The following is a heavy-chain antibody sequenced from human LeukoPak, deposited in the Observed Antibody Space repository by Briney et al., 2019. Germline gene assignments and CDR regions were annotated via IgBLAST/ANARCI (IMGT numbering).Heavy chain of an antibody. V-gene: IGHV1-46*01. Sequence: ASVKVSCKASGYTFTSYYIHWVRQAPGQGLEWMGIINPSGGSTTYAQKFQGRVTMTRDTSTSTVYMELSSLRSEDTAVYYCARDRYSGYDLGYWGQGTLVTVSS. CDR2: INPSGGST. CDR3: ARDRYSGYDLGY. J-gene: IGHJ4*02. CDR1: GYTFTSYY. D-gene: IGHD5-12*01.